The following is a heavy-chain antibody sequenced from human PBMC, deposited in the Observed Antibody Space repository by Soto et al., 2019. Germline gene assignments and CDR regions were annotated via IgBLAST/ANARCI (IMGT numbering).Heavy chain of an antibody. CDR3: ARDIVATIRYYGMDV. V-gene: IGHV3-11*05. J-gene: IGHJ6*02. Sequence: QVQLVESGGGLVKPGGSLRLSCAASGFTFSDYYMSWIRQAPGKGLEWVSYSSSSSSYTNYADSVKGRFTISRDNAKNSLYLQMNSLRAEDAAVYYCARDIVATIRYYGMDVWGQGTTVTVSS. D-gene: IGHD5-12*01. CDR2: SSSSSSYT. CDR1: GFTFSDYY.